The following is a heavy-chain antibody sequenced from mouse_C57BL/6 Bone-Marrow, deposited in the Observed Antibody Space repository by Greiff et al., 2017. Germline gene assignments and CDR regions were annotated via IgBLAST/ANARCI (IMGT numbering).Heavy chain of an antibody. CDR3: ARESLYYYGSSPYAMDY. CDR2: INYDGSST. D-gene: IGHD1-1*01. V-gene: IGHV5-16*01. Sequence: DVKLVESEGGLVQPGSSMKLSCTASGFTFSDYYMAWVRQVPEKGLEWVANINYDGSSTYYLDPLKSRFIISRDNAKNILYLQMSSLKSEDTATYYCARESLYYYGSSPYAMDYWSRGTSVTVSS. CDR1: GFTFSDYY. J-gene: IGHJ4*01.